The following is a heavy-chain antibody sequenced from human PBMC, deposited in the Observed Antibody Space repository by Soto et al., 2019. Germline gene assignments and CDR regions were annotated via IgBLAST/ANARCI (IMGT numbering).Heavy chain of an antibody. CDR3: ARGLGSNGWYSPWDAFDI. CDR1: GFTFSSYS. D-gene: IGHD6-19*01. V-gene: IGHV3-48*04. Sequence: SLRRSCAGSGFTFSSYSMNWVLPTPVKVLEWVSYISSSSSTIYYADSVKGRFTISRDNAKNSLYLQMNSLRAEDTAVYYCARGLGSNGWYSPWDAFDIWGQGTMVTVSS. CDR2: ISSSSSTI. J-gene: IGHJ3*02.